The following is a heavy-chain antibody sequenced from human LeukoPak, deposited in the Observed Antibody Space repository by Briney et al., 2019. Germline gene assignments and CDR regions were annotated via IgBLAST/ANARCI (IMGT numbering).Heavy chain of an antibody. CDR3: ARGVGYFDWLLSY. J-gene: IGHJ4*02. V-gene: IGHV3-21*01. D-gene: IGHD3-9*01. Sequence: GGSLRLYCAASGFTFSSFGMNWVRQAPGTGLEWVSSISSRGSHIYYADSVKGRFTISRANAKNSLYLQMNSLRAEDTAVYYCARGVGYFDWLLSYWGQGALVTVSS. CDR1: GFTFSSFG. CDR2: ISSRGSHI.